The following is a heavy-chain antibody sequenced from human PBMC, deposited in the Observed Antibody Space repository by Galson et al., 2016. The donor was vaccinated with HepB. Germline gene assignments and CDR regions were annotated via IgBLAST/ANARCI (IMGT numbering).Heavy chain of an antibody. CDR2: ISFSAGYT. CDR1: GFTFSDYY. J-gene: IGHJ5*02. Sequence: SLRLSCAASGFTFSDYYMSWIRQAPGKGLEWVSYISFSAGYTSYADSVKGRFTISRDNAKNSLYLQMNSLRAEDTAVYYCARDARVFKGQWRARTDWFDPWGQGTLVIVSS. CDR3: ARDARVFKGQWRARTDWFDP. D-gene: IGHD6-19*01. V-gene: IGHV3-11*06.